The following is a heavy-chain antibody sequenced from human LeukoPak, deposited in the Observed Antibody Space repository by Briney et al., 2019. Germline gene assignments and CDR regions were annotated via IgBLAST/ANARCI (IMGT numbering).Heavy chain of an antibody. CDR1: GFTFSSHA. V-gene: IGHV3-23*01. D-gene: IGHD3-10*01. Sequence: GGSLRLSCGASGFTFSSHAMTCVRQGPGRGLEGVSFIGGRGGSAHCADSGKARFTISRDSSTNTVYMQMNSLRAEDTDVYYCAKPRMVRGVTMDYYFDAWGQGIVVTVSS. CDR3: AKPRMVRGVTMDYYFDA. J-gene: IGHJ4*02. CDR2: IGGRGGSA.